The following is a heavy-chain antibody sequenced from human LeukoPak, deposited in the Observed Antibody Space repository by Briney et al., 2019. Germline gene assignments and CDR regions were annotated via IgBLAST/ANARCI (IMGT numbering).Heavy chain of an antibody. Sequence: GGSLRLSCAASGFTLSISGMHGVRHAPGKWLLLVSLINSYVTSTLYAHSVNGRFTISRDNAKNTVYLQMDSLRAEDTAVYYCLKDADYWGHGSRVTVSS. CDR1: GFTLSISG. J-gene: IGHJ4*01. V-gene: IGHV3-74*03. CDR3: LKDADY. CDR2: INSYVTST.